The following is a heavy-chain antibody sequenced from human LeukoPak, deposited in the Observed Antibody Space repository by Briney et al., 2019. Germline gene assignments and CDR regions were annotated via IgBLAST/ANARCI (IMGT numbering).Heavy chain of an antibody. V-gene: IGHV4-39*01. J-gene: IGHJ5*02. CDR2: IYYSGST. D-gene: IGHD2-2*01. CDR1: GGSISSSSYY. CDR3: ARIPDIVVVPAARDWFDP. Sequence: PSETLSLTCTVSGGSISSSSYYWGWIRQPPGKGLEWIGSIYYSGSTYYNPSLKSRVTISVDTSKNQFSLKLSSVTAADTAVYYCARIPDIVVVPAARDWFDPWGQGTLVTVSS.